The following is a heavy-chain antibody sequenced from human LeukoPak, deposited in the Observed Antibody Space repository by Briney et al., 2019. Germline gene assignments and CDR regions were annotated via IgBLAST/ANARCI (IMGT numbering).Heavy chain of an antibody. D-gene: IGHD6-19*01. V-gene: IGHV1-69*04. Sequence: ASVKVSCKASGGTFSSYTISWVRQAPGQGLEWMGRIIPILGIANYAQKFQGRVTITADKSTSTAYMELSSLRSEDTAVYYCARDSSGLYYSDYWGQGTLVTVSS. J-gene: IGHJ4*02. CDR1: GGTFSSYT. CDR2: IIPILGIA. CDR3: ARDSSGLYYSDY.